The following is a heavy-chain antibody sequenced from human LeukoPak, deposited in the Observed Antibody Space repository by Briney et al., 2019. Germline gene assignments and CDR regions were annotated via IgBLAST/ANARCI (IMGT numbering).Heavy chain of an antibody. J-gene: IGHJ4*02. D-gene: IGHD6-19*01. Sequence: SETLSLTCTVSGGSISSYYWSWIRQPPGKGLEWIGYIYYSGSTNYNPSLKSRVTISVDTSQNQFSLMLSSVTAADTAVYYCARDLLSTAGYFDYWGRGTLVTVSS. CDR3: ARDLLSTAGYFDY. V-gene: IGHV4-59*01. CDR2: IYYSGST. CDR1: GGSISSYY.